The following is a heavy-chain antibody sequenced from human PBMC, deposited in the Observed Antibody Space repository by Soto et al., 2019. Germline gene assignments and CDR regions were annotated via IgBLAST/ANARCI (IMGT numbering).Heavy chain of an antibody. V-gene: IGHV4-59*01. D-gene: IGHD6-19*01. CDR3: ARGPVAGPYYYYGMDV. CDR1: GGSISSYY. CDR2: IYYSGST. J-gene: IGHJ6*02. Sequence: SETLSLTCTVSGGSISSYYWSWIRQPPGKGLEWIGYIYYSGSTNYNPSLKSRVTISVDTSKNQFSLKLSSVTAADTAVYYCARGPVAGPYYYYGMDVWGQGTTVTVSS.